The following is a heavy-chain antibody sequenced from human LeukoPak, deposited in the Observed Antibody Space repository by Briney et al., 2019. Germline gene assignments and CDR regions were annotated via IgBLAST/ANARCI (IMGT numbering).Heavy chain of an antibody. CDR1: GSTFTSYG. CDR3: ARGFRDDYVWGSYRYPDY. D-gene: IGHD3-16*02. V-gene: IGHV1-18*01. Sequence: ASVQVSCKASGSTFTSYGISWVRQAPGQGLEWMGWISTYNGNTNYAQKFQGRVTMTRNTSISTAYMELSSLRSEETAVYYCARGFRDDYVWGSYRYPDYWGQGTLVTVSS. J-gene: IGHJ4*02. CDR2: ISTYNGNT.